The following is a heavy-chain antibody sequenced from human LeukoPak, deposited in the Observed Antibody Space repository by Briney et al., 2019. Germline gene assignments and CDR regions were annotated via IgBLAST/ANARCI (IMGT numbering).Heavy chain of an antibody. J-gene: IGHJ3*02. CDR2: IYYTGST. Sequence: SETLSLTCTVSGGSISTYYWNWIRQPPGKGLEWIGYIYYTGSTNYNPSLKSRVTMSLDTSKNHFSLKLSSVTAADAAMYYCARRQTVEDAFDIWGQGTMVTVSS. CDR3: ARRQTVEDAFDI. D-gene: IGHD2-21*02. V-gene: IGHV4-59*08. CDR1: GGSISTYY.